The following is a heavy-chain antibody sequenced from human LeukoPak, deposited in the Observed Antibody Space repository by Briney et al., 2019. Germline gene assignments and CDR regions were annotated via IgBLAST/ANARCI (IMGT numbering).Heavy chain of an antibody. Sequence: PSETLSLTCTVSGGSISSYYWSWFRQPAGKGLEWIGRMNTSGSTNYNPSLKSRVTMSVDTSKNQFSLKLSSVTAADTAVYYGAREPLPYCSGGSCYESAIDYWGQGTLVTVSS. D-gene: IGHD2-15*01. V-gene: IGHV4-4*07. CDR1: GGSISSYY. J-gene: IGHJ4*02. CDR3: AREPLPYCSGGSCYESAIDY. CDR2: MNTSGST.